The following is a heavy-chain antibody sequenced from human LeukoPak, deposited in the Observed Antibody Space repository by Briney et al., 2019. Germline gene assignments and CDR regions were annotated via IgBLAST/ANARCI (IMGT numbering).Heavy chain of an antibody. CDR3: ARGPPRSSGSWTFEC. CDR2: INWNGGST. V-gene: IGHV3-20*04. CDR1: GFTFDGYA. D-gene: IGHD6-13*01. J-gene: IGHJ4*02. Sequence: GGSLRLSCAASGFTFDGYAMTWVRQGPGKGLEWASGINWNGGSTYYADSVKGRFTISRDDAKNSLYLQMNSLRAEDTALYYCARGPPRSSGSWTFECWGQGILVTVSS.